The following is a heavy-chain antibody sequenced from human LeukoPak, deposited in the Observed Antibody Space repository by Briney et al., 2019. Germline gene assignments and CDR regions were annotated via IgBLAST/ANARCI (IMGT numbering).Heavy chain of an antibody. CDR2: VGIAADT. V-gene: IGHV3-13*01. CDR1: GFTFNNYE. CDR3: AREGRMGTADAFDV. Sequence: GGSLRLSCAASGFTFNNYEMHWVRQTAGKGLEWVSAVGIAADTFYAGSVKGRFSISRDNAESSLFLQMDSLRAGDTAVYYCAREGRMGTADAFDVWGQGTMVTVSS. D-gene: IGHD1-14*01. J-gene: IGHJ3*01.